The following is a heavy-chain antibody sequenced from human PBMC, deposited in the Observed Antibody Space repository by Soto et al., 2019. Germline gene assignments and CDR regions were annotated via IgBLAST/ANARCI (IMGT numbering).Heavy chain of an antibody. CDR3: ATWRSSSWFDY. J-gene: IGHJ4*02. CDR1: GYSFSTYS. V-gene: IGHV5-51*01. Sequence: GESLWTSCKGSGYSFSTYSIGWVRQVPGKGLEWMGNIFSSDPNTRYSPSFQGQVTISADKSIITAYLQWSSLKASDTAMYYCATWRSSSWFDYWGQGTLVTVSS. D-gene: IGHD6-13*01. CDR2: IFSSDPNT.